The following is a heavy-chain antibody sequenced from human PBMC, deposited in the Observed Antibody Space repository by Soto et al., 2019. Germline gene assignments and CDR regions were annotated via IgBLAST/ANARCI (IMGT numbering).Heavy chain of an antibody. CDR2: ISSSGGSA. J-gene: IGHJ3*01. CDR3: TNRKLPTRPWGPAFDV. Sequence: GGSLRLSCAASGFTFGSYAMSWVRQAPGKGLEWVSAISSSGGSAFYPDSVRGRFTISGDNSKNTLFLQMNSLRAEDTAVYYCTNRKLPTRPWGPAFDVWGQGTMVTVSS. V-gene: IGHV3-23*01. CDR1: GFTFGSYA. D-gene: IGHD6-6*01.